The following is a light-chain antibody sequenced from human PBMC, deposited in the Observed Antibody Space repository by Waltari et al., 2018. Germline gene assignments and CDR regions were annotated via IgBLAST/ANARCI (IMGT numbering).Light chain of an antibody. V-gene: IGLV10-54*04. J-gene: IGLJ3*02. CDR1: SNNVGNEG. CDR3: SAWDFSLSGWV. CDR2: RSN. Sequence: QAGLTQPPSVSKGLGQTATPTCPGNSNNVGNEGAAWLQQHQGHPPKLLFYRSNDRPSGISERFSTSRSGHTASLTITGLQPEDEADYYCSAWDFSLSGWVFGGGTKVTVL.